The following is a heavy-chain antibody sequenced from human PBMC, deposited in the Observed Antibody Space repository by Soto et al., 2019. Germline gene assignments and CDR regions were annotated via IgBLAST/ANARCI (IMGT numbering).Heavy chain of an antibody. CDR2: ISSGSAYI. D-gene: IGHD1-26*01. J-gene: IGHJ5*02. V-gene: IGHV3-21*06. CDR3: ARDQGGSYDSWFEP. Sequence: EVQVVESGGGLVKPGGSLRLSCTFTFSMYSMNWVRQAPGKGLEWVASISSGSAYITYAESVKGRFTISRDNAKNSLHLQMNILRAEDTAIYNCARDQGGSYDSWFEPWGQGTLVTVST. CDR1: TFSMYS.